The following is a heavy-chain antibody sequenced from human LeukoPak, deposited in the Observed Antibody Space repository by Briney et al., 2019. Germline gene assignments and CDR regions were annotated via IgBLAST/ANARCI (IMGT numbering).Heavy chain of an antibody. Sequence: GGSLRLSCAASGFTFSSYAMSWVRQAPGKGLEWVSAISGSGGSTYYADSVKGRFTISRDNSKNTLYLQMNSLRAEDTAVYYCAKDFLPDFLSGYPPGYWGQGTLVTVSS. CDR1: GFTFSSYA. CDR3: AKDFLPDFLSGYPPGY. D-gene: IGHD3-3*01. V-gene: IGHV3-23*01. J-gene: IGHJ4*02. CDR2: ISGSGGST.